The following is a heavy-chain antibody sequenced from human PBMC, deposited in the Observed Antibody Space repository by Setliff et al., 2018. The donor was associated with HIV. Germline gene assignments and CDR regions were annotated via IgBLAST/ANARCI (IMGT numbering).Heavy chain of an antibody. D-gene: IGHD3-22*01. Sequence: ASVKVSCKASGYTFTSYYMHWVRQAPGQGLEWMGIINPSGGSTSYAQKFQGRVTMTRDKSTTTVYMELSSLRSDDTAVYYCARGGRVDESRGYYYPLMYWGQGTLVTVSS. V-gene: IGHV1-46*01. CDR3: ARGGRVDESRGYYYPLMY. CDR1: GYTFTSYY. CDR2: INPSGGST. J-gene: IGHJ4*02.